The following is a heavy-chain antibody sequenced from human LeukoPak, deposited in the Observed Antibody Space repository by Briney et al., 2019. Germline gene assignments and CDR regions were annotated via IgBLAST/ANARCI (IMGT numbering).Heavy chain of an antibody. J-gene: IGHJ4*02. Sequence: ASVKVSCKASGYSFTDYLMHWVRQAPGQGLEWMGWINPHSGGTSSAQKFQGRVTMTRDTSISTTYMELSTLRSDDTAVYYCARDRNGDGFAHFDYWGQGTLVTVSS. CDR1: GYSFTDYL. D-gene: IGHD5-24*01. CDR2: INPHSGGT. V-gene: IGHV1-2*02. CDR3: ARDRNGDGFAHFDY.